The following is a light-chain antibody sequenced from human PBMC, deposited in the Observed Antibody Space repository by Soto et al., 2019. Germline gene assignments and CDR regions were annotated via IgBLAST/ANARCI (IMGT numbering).Light chain of an antibody. Sequence: EIELTQSPPSLSLSPGERVTLSCRASQSVSSYLAWYQQKPGQAPRLLIYDASNRVTGIPARFSGSGSGTDFTLTISSLEPEDFAVYYCQQRSNWPITFGQGTRLEIK. CDR3: QQRSNWPIT. J-gene: IGKJ5*01. CDR2: DAS. CDR1: QSVSSY. V-gene: IGKV3-11*01.